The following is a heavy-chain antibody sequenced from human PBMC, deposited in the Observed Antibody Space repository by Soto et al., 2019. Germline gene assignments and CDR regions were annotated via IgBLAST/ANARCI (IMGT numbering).Heavy chain of an antibody. CDR3: ARVDLGIVVVPADMIWFDP. D-gene: IGHD2-2*03. V-gene: IGHV1-18*01. J-gene: IGHJ5*02. CDR2: ISAYNGNT. CDR1: GYTFTSYG. Sequence: ASVKVSCKASGYTFTSYGISWVRQAPGQGLEWMGWISAYNGNTNYAQKLQGRVTMTTDTSTSTAYMELRSLRSDDTAVYYCARVDLGIVVVPADMIWFDPWGQGTLVTVSS.